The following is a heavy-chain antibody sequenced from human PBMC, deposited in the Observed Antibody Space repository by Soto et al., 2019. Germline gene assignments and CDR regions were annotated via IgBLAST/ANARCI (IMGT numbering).Heavy chain of an antibody. Sequence: SETLSLTCTVSGGSISSGGYSWSWIRQPPGKGQEWIGYIYHSGSTYYNPSLKSRATISVDRSKNQFSPKLSSVTAADTAVYYCARVPDRWGQGTLVTVSS. CDR1: GGSISSGGYS. V-gene: IGHV4-30-2*01. CDR3: ARVPDR. CDR2: IYHSGST. J-gene: IGHJ5*02. D-gene: IGHD2-2*01.